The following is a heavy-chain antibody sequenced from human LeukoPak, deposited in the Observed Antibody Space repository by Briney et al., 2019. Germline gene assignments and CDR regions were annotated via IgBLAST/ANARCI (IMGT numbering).Heavy chain of an antibody. CDR2: IYTNGGI. D-gene: IGHD6-25*01. J-gene: IGHJ4*02. CDR3: AREDNSGDFDY. Sequence: SETLSLTCTVSGGSVTSYYWTWIRQPAGKGLEWIGRIYTNGGIHYNPSLESRLTMSTDTSNNQFSLKLNPVTAADTAVYYCAREDNSGDFDYWGQGTLVTVSS. V-gene: IGHV4-4*07. CDR1: GGSVTSYY.